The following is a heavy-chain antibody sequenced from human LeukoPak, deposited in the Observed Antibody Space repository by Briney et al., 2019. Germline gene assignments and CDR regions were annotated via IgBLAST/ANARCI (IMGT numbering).Heavy chain of an antibody. V-gene: IGHV4-39*07. CDR2: IYYSGST. CDR1: GGSISISSYY. D-gene: IGHD2-15*01. Sequence: SETLSLTCTVSGGSISISSYYWGWIRQPPGKGLEWIGSIYYSGSTYYNPSLQSRVTISIDTSKNQFSLKLRFVTAADTAVYYCARVRCSGGSCPYYYYYYYMDVWGKGTTVTVSS. CDR3: ARVRCSGGSCPYYYYYYYMDV. J-gene: IGHJ6*03.